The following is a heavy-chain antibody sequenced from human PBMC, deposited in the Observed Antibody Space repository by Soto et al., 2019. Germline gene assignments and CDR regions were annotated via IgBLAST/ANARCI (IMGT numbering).Heavy chain of an antibody. CDR2: IIPIFGTA. CDR3: ATSTYYYDSSGYYFVGEFDY. Sequence: QVQLVQSGAEVKKPGSSVKVSCKASGGTFSSYAISWVRLAPGQGLEWMGGIIPIFGTANYAQKFQGRVTITADKSTSTAYMELSSLRSEDTAVYYCATSTYYYDSSGYYFVGEFDYWGQGTLVTVSS. CDR1: GGTFSSYA. J-gene: IGHJ4*02. D-gene: IGHD3-22*01. V-gene: IGHV1-69*06.